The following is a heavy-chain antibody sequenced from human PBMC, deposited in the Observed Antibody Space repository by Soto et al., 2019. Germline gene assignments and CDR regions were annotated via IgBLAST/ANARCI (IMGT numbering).Heavy chain of an antibody. CDR3: ARDGDYSNYYYYGMDV. D-gene: IGHD4-4*01. CDR2: ISYDGSNK. CDR1: GFTFSSYA. Sequence: GGSLRLSCAASGFTFSSYAMHWVRQAPGKGLEWVAVISYDGSNKYYADSVKGRFTISRDNSKNTLYLQMNSLRAEDTAVYYCARDGDYSNYYYYGMDVWGQGTTVTVSS. V-gene: IGHV3-30-3*01. J-gene: IGHJ6*02.